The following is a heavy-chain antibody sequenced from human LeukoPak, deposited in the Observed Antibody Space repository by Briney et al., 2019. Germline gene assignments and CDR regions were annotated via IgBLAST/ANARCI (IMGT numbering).Heavy chain of an antibody. Sequence: GGSLRLSCAASGFTFNSYTMNWVRQAPGKGLEWVSSISSSSSYIHYADSVKGRFTISRDNAKNSLYLQMNSLRAEDMAVYYCARGPYYYGMDVWGQGTTVTVSS. V-gene: IGHV3-21*01. J-gene: IGHJ6*02. CDR2: ISSSSSYI. CDR1: GFTFNSYT. CDR3: ARGPYYYGMDV.